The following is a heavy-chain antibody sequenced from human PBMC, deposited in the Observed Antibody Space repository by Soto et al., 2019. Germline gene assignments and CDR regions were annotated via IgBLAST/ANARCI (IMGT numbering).Heavy chain of an antibody. Sequence: SETLSLTCTVSGGSISSYYWSWIRQPPGKGLEWIGYIYYSGSTNYNPSLKSRVTISVDTSKNQFSLKLSSVTAADTAVYYCARDRGDAFDIWGQGTMVTVSS. D-gene: IGHD5-12*01. J-gene: IGHJ3*02. CDR3: ARDRGDAFDI. CDR2: IYYSGST. CDR1: GGSISSYY. V-gene: IGHV4-59*01.